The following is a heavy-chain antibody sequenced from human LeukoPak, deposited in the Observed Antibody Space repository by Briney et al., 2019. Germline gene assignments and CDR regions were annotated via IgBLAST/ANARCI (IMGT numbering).Heavy chain of an antibody. Sequence: GGSLRLSCAASGFTFSSYEMNWVRQAPGKGLEWVSYISSISTTIIYADSVKGRFTVSRDNAKNSLYLQMNSLRAEDTAVYYCARELETTLDYWGQGTLVTVSS. CDR3: ARELETTLDY. D-gene: IGHD1-14*01. CDR1: GFTFSSYE. V-gene: IGHV3-48*03. J-gene: IGHJ4*02. CDR2: ISSISTTI.